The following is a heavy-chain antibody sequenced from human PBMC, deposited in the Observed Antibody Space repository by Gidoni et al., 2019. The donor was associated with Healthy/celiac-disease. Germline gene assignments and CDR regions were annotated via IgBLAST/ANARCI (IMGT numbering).Heavy chain of an antibody. D-gene: IGHD3-22*01. V-gene: IGHV3-23*01. Sequence: EVQLLESGGGLVQPGGSLRLSCAASGFTFSSYAMSWVRQAPGKGLEWVSAISGSGGSTYYAASVKCRFTISRDNSKNTLYLQMNSLRAEDTAVYYCAKDEGGHYYDSSGYYFDYWGQGTLVTVSS. CDR2: ISGSGGST. CDR1: GFTFSSYA. CDR3: AKDEGGHYYDSSGYYFDY. J-gene: IGHJ4*02.